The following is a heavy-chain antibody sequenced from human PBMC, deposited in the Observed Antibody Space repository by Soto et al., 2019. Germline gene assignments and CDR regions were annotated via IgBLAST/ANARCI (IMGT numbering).Heavy chain of an antibody. V-gene: IGHV1-18*01. J-gene: IGHJ4*02. CDR3: ARGRYGDY. Sequence: QVHLVQSGAEVKKPGASVKVSCKGSGYGFTTYGITWVRQAPGQGLEWMAWISAHNGNTNDAQKVPGRVTVTRDTSTSTAYMELRSLRYDDTAVYYCARGRYGDYWGQGALVTVSS. CDR2: ISAHNGNT. D-gene: IGHD1-1*01. CDR1: GYGFTTYG.